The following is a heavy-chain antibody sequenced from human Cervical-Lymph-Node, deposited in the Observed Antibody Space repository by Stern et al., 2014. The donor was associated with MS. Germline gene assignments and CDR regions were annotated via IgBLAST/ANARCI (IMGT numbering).Heavy chain of an antibody. V-gene: IGHV1-2*02. CDR2: IGTDTGGA. CDR3: ARDRGSHSDY. J-gene: IGHJ4*02. D-gene: IGHD1-26*01. Sequence: QMVQSGAEVKKPGASVKVSCKASGYSFTAYFIHWVRQAPGQGLEGMVWIGTDTGGANEAQRFQGRVTMTRDTSISTTYMELSRLRSDDTAVYYCARDRGSHSDYWGQGTLVTVSS. CDR1: GYSFTAYF.